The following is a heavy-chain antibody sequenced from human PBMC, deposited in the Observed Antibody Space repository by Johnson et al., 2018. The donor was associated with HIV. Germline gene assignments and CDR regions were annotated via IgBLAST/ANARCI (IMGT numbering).Heavy chain of an antibody. Sequence: QVQLVESGGGVVQPGGSLRLSCAASGFTFSSYGMHWVRQAPGKGLEWVAFIRYDGSNKYYADSVKGRFTISRENSKNTLYLQMNSLRSEDTAVYYCAKEGEYFYDSSGFDAFDIWGQGTMVTVSS. CDR3: AKEGEYFYDSSGFDAFDI. CDR2: IRYDGSNK. J-gene: IGHJ3*02. V-gene: IGHV3-30*02. D-gene: IGHD3-22*01. CDR1: GFTFSSYG.